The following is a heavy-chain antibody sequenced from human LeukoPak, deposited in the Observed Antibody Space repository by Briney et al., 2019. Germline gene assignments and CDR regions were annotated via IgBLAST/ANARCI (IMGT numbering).Heavy chain of an antibody. CDR1: GFTFSNYA. CDR2: ISSSGGTT. J-gene: IGHJ4*02. D-gene: IGHD6-13*01. Sequence: GGSLRLSCAVSGFTFSNYAMSCVRQAPGKGLEWVSAISSSGGTTYYADSVKGRFTISRDNSKNTLYLQMNSLRAEDTAVYYCAKDRQKLANLDYWGQGTLVTVSS. V-gene: IGHV3-23*01. CDR3: AKDRQKLANLDY.